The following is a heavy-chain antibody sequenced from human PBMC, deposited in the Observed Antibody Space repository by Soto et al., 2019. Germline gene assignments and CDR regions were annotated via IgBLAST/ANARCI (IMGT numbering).Heavy chain of an antibody. CDR2: ISAYNGNT. V-gene: IGHV1-18*01. Sequence: QVQLVQSGAEVKKPGASVKVSCKASGYTFTSYGISWVRQAPGQGLEWMGWISAYNGNTNYAQKLQGRVTMTTDTSTTTAYLELRSLRSDDTAVYYCAIAAAVARGGKAFDIWGQVTMVTVSS. CDR1: GYTFTSYG. CDR3: AIAAAVARGGKAFDI. D-gene: IGHD6-19*01. J-gene: IGHJ3*02.